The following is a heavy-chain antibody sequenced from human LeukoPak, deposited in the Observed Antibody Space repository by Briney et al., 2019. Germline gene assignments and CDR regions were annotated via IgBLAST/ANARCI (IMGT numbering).Heavy chain of an antibody. CDR2: TYYRSKWYN. Sequence: SQTLSLTCAISGDSVSSNTVAWNWIRQSPSRGLEWLGRTYYRSKWYNDYVVSVKSRITINPDTSKNQFSLQLNSVTPEDTAVYYCARGMAVTGYYFDYWGQGTLVTVSS. CDR1: GDSVSSNTVA. V-gene: IGHV6-1*01. D-gene: IGHD4-4*01. CDR3: ARGMAVTGYYFDY. J-gene: IGHJ4*02.